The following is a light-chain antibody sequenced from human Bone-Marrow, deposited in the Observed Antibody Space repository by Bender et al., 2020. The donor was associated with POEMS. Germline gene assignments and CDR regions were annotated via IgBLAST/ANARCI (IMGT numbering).Light chain of an antibody. CDR1: HIGGKS. CDR3: CSYASGSTLV. J-gene: IGLJ2*01. CDR2: DDS. Sequence: SFVLTQPSSVSVDPGKPATITCGGDHIGGKSVHWYQQRPGQAPVLVVYDDSDRPTGIPERFSGSKSGNTASLTISGLQAEDEAEYHCCSYASGSTLVFGGGTQVTVL. V-gene: IGLV3-21*03.